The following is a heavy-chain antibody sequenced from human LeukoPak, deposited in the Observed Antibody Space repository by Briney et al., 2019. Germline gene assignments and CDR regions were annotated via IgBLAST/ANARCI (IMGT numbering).Heavy chain of an antibody. V-gene: IGHV4-34*01. CDR1: GGSISSYY. J-gene: IGHJ3*02. CDR2: INHSGST. D-gene: IGHD3-3*01. Sequence: SETLSLTCTVSGGSISSYYRSWIRQPPGKGLEWIGEINHSGSTNYNPSLKSRVTISVDTSKNQFSLKLSSVTAADTAVYYCARGEIRYDFWSGYKSDAFDIWGQGTMVTVSS. CDR3: ARGEIRYDFWSGYKSDAFDI.